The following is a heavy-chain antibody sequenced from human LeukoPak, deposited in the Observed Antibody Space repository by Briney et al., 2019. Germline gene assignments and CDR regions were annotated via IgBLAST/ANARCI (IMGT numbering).Heavy chain of an antibody. Sequence: GGSLRLPCETSGFTCSSHSMNWVRQAPGKGLEWVSYISSSSSTIYYADSVKGRFTISRDNAKNSLYLQMNSLRAEDTAVYYCARDSRGDDFDYWGQGTLVTVSS. CDR2: ISSSSSTI. D-gene: IGHD3-10*01. CDR1: GFTCSSHS. CDR3: ARDSRGDDFDY. V-gene: IGHV3-48*01. J-gene: IGHJ4*02.